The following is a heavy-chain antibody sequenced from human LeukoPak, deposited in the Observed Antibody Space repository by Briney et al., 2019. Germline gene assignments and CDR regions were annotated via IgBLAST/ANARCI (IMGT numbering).Heavy chain of an antibody. D-gene: IGHD3-10*01. J-gene: IGHJ5*02. CDR1: GFTFDDYG. CDR3: ARGGNYYGSGSYYNDGDYRFDP. CDR2: IKQDGSEK. Sequence: PGGSLRLSCAASGFTFDDYGMSWVRQAPGKGLEWVANIKQDGSEKYYVDSVKGRFTIPRDNGKNSLHLQMNSLGAEDTAVYYFARGGNYYGSGSYYNDGDYRFDPWGQGTLVTVSS. V-gene: IGHV3-7*03.